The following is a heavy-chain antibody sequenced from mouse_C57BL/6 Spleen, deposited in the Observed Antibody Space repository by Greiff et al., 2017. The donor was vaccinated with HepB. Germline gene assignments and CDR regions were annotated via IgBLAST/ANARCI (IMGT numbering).Heavy chain of an antibody. CDR2: IGPGSGST. V-gene: IGHV1-77*01. CDR1: GYTFTDYY. D-gene: IGHD1-1*01. CDR3: ARRFTTVKGSYYYAMDY. J-gene: IGHJ4*01. Sequence: VQLQQSGAELVKPGASVKISCKASGYTFTDYYINWVKQRPGQGLEWIGKIGPGSGSTYYNEKFKGKATLTADKSSSTAYMQLSSLTSEDSAVYFCARRFTTVKGSYYYAMDYWGQGTSVTVSS.